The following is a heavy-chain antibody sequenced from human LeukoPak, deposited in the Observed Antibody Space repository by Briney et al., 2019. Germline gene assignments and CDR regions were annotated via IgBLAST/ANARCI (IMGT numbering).Heavy chain of an antibody. CDR2: ISSNGGST. CDR3: ARGYDFWSGYWSHSDY. J-gene: IGHJ4*02. D-gene: IGHD3-3*01. Sequence: GGSLRLSCAASGFTFSSYAMHWVRQAPGKGLEYVSAISSNGGSTYYAHSVKGRFTISRDNSKNTLYLQMGSLRTDDMAVYYCARGYDFWSGYWSHSDYWGQGTLVTVSS. CDR1: GFTFSSYA. V-gene: IGHV3-64*01.